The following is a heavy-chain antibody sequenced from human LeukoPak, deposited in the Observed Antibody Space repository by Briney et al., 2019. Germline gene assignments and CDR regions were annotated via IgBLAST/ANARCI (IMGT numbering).Heavy chain of an antibody. CDR3: ARQQWLVRGGYYYYMDV. J-gene: IGHJ6*03. V-gene: IGHV4-4*07. D-gene: IGHD6-19*01. Sequence: SETLSLTCTVSGGSISSYYWSWIRQPAGKGLEWIGRISTIGSTNYNPSLNSRVTISIDTSKNQFSLKLSSVTAADTAVYYCARQQWLVRGGYYYYMDVWGKGTTVTISS. CDR2: ISTIGST. CDR1: GGSISSYY.